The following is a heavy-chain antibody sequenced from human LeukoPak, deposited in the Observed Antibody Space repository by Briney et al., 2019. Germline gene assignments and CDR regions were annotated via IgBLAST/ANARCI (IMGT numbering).Heavy chain of an antibody. CDR1: GFTVRSNY. CDR3: AKISWSRRVHFDY. D-gene: IGHD6-13*01. Sequence: GGSLRLSCAASGFTVRSNYMSWVRQAPGKGLEWVSAISGSGGSTYYADSVKGRFTISRDNSKNTLYLQMNSLRAEDTAVYYCAKISWSRRVHFDYWGQGTLVTVSS. J-gene: IGHJ4*02. V-gene: IGHV3-23*01. CDR2: ISGSGGST.